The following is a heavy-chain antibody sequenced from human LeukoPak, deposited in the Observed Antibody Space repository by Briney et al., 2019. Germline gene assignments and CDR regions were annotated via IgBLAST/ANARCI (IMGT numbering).Heavy chain of an antibody. CDR1: GFSFSSYT. Sequence: SGRSLRLSCAASGFSFSSYTMNSVRQAPGKGLEWVSFISSSSSYIKYADSLKGRFTISRDNAKNSLYLQMNSLRAEDTAVYYCARADRPGDYYYYYMDVWGKGTTVTVSS. V-gene: IGHV3-21*01. J-gene: IGHJ6*03. CDR2: ISSSSSYI. D-gene: IGHD4-17*01. CDR3: ARADRPGDYYYYYMDV.